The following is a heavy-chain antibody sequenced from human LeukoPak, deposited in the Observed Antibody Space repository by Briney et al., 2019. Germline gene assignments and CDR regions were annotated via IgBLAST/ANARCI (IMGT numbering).Heavy chain of an antibody. J-gene: IGHJ5*02. V-gene: IGHV3-23*01. D-gene: IGHD5-24*01. Sequence: PGGSLRLSCAASGFTFSSYGMSWVRQAPGKGLEWVSAISGSGGSTYYADSVKGRFTISRDNSKNTLYLQMNSLRAEDTAVYYCAKDRGDGYIGWSNWFDPWGQGTLVTVSS. CDR1: GFTFSSYG. CDR2: ISGSGGST. CDR3: AKDRGDGYIGWSNWFDP.